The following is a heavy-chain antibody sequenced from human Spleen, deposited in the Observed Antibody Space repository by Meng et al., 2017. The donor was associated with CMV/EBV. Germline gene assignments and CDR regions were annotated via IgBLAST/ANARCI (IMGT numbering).Heavy chain of an antibody. J-gene: IGHJ4*02. CDR2: IRWDGGNT. D-gene: IGHD6-19*01. CDR1: GFTFDDYT. CDR3: AKDSAGWYYFDY. Sequence: CAASGFTFDDYTMHWVRQAPGKGLEWVSLIRWDGGNTDYADSVKGRFTISRDNSKNSLYLQMNSLRTEDTALYYCAKDSAGWYYFDYWGQGTLVTVSS. V-gene: IGHV3-43*01.